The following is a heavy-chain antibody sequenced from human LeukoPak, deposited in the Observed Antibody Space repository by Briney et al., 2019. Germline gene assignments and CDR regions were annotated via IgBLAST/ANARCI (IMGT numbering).Heavy chain of an antibody. J-gene: IGHJ4*02. D-gene: IGHD6-13*01. V-gene: IGHV3-23*01. CDR1: GFTFSSYG. CDR2: ISASGGST. CDR3: AKDYEYSSSRFDY. Sequence: GGTLRLSCAASGFTFSSYGMSWVRQAPGKGLEWVSGISASGGSTYYADSVKGRFTISRDNSKKTLHLQMNSLRAEDTAVYYCAKDYEYSSSRFDYWGQGTLVTVSS.